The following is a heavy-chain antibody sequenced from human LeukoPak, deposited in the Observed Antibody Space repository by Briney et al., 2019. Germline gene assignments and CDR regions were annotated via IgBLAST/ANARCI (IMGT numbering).Heavy chain of an antibody. CDR2: SIPIFGTA. Sequence: SEKVSCKAFGGTFSSYAISWVRQAPGQGLEWMGGSIPIFGTANYAQKFQGRGTLTADEATSTADMELSSLRSEDTAVYYCARERGYCSSTSCYEVDWFDPWGQGTLVTVSS. J-gene: IGHJ5*02. D-gene: IGHD2-2*01. CDR3: ARERGYCSSTSCYEVDWFDP. CDR1: GGTFSSYA. V-gene: IGHV1-69*13.